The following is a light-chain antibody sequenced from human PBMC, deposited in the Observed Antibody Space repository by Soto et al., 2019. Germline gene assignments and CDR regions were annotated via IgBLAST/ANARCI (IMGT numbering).Light chain of an antibody. CDR2: GAS. CDR1: QSVSSN. Sequence: EILMTQSPATLSVSPWERATLACRASQSVSSNLAWYQQKPGQAPRLLIYGASTRATGIPARFSGSGSGTEFTLTISSLQSEDFAVYYCQQYNNWPPITFGQGTRLEIK. CDR3: QQYNNWPPIT. J-gene: IGKJ5*01. V-gene: IGKV3-15*01.